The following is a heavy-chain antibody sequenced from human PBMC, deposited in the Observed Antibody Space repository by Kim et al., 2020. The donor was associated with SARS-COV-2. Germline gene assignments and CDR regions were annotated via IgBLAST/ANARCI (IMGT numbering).Heavy chain of an antibody. J-gene: IGHJ4*02. V-gene: IGHV3-43D*03. Sequence: SVKGRFTIARSNSKNSLYLQMNSLRAEDTALYYCAKDISLGWAVAGGFDYWGQGTLVTVSS. CDR3: AKDISLGWAVAGGFDY. D-gene: IGHD6-19*01.